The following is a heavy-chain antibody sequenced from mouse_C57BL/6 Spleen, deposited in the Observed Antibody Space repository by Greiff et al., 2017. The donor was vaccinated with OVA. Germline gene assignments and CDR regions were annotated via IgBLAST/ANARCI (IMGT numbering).Heavy chain of an antibody. CDR3: ARLEDDGYRGFAY. D-gene: IGHD2-3*01. Sequence: VQLQQSGAELARPGASVKLSCKASGYTFTSYGISWVKQRTGQGLEWIGEIYPRSGNTYYNEKFKGKATLTADKSSSTAYMELRSLTSEDSAVYFCARLEDDGYRGFAYWGQGTLVTVSA. J-gene: IGHJ3*01. CDR2: IYPRSGNT. CDR1: GYTFTSYG. V-gene: IGHV1-81*01.